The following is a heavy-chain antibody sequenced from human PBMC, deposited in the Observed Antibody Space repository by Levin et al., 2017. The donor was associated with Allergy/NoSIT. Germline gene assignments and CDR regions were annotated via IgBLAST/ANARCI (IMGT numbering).Heavy chain of an antibody. CDR2: ISYDGSNK. J-gene: IGHJ4*02. D-gene: IGHD5-18*01. Sequence: PGGSLRLSCAASGFTFSSYAMHWVRQAPGKGLEWVAVISYDGSNKYYADSVKGRFTISRDNSKNTLYLQMNSLRAEDTAVYYCAREGSGYSYGYSSLYFDYWGQGTLVTVSS. V-gene: IGHV3-30*04. CDR1: GFTFSSYA. CDR3: AREGSGYSYGYSSLYFDY.